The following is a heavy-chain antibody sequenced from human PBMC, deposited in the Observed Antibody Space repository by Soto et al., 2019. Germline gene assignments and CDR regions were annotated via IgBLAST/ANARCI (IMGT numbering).Heavy chain of an antibody. D-gene: IGHD4-17*01. CDR3: ARGRTRYGDYDY. CDR2: INHSGST. Sequence: SETLSLTCAVYGGSFSGYYWSWIRQPPGKGLEWIGEINHSGSTNYNPSLKSRVTISVDTSKNQFSLKLSSVTAADTAVYYCARGRTRYGDYDYWGQGTLVTVSS. V-gene: IGHV4-34*01. J-gene: IGHJ4*02. CDR1: GGSFSGYY.